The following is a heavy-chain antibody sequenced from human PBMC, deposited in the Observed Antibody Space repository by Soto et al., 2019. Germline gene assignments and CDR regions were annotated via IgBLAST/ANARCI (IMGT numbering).Heavy chain of an antibody. J-gene: IGHJ6*02. D-gene: IGHD2-2*02. Sequence: VGSLRLSCAASGFTFSGSAMHWVRQASGKGLEWVGRIRSKANSYATAYAASVKGRFTISRDDSKNTAYLQMNSLKTEDTAVYYCTRPPYCSSTSCYTRSYGMDVWGQGTTVTVSS. CDR2: IRSKANSYAT. CDR3: TRPPYCSSTSCYTRSYGMDV. CDR1: GFTFSGSA. V-gene: IGHV3-73*01.